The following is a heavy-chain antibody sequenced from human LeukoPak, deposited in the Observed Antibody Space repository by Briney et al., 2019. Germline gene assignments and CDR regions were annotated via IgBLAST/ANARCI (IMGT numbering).Heavy chain of an antibody. V-gene: IGHV1-46*01. Sequence: ASVKVSCKASGYTFTSYYMHWVRQAPGQGLEWMGIINPSGGSTSYAQKFQGRVTMTRDTSTSTVYMELSSLRSEDTAVYYCARDYYGSGSYFPEAFDIWGQGTMVTVSS. CDR2: INPSGGST. CDR1: GYTFTSYY. D-gene: IGHD3-10*01. CDR3: ARDYYGSGSYFPEAFDI. J-gene: IGHJ3*02.